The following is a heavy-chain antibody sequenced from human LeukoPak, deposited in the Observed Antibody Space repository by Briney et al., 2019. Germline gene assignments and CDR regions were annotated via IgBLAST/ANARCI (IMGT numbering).Heavy chain of an antibody. CDR2: IGTAGDT. Sequence: GGSLRLSCAASGFTFSSYDMHWVRQATGKGLEWVSAIGTAGDTYYPGSVKGGFTISRENAKNSLYFQMNSLRAGDTAVYYCARSPTTEGGGPQYYFDYCGQGTLVTVSS. CDR1: GFTFSSYD. CDR3: ARSPTTEGGGPQYYFDY. J-gene: IGHJ4*02. V-gene: IGHV3-13*01. D-gene: IGHD2-15*01.